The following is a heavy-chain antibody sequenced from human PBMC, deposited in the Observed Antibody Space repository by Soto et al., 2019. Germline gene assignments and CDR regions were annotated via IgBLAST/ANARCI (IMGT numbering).Heavy chain of an antibody. CDR3: ARSQGSRTSLEIYYYYYYGMEV. J-gene: IGHJ6*02. CDR2: IIPISETT. Sequence: QVQLVQSGADVKKPGSSGKVSCKASGGTFSSYAISWVRQAPGQGLEWMGGIIPISETTNYAQKFQGRVTITADESKSTAYMELISMRSEDTAVYYCARSQGSRTSLEIYYYYYYGMEVWGQATTVTVSS. CDR1: GGTFSSYA. D-gene: IGHD2-2*01. V-gene: IGHV1-69*01.